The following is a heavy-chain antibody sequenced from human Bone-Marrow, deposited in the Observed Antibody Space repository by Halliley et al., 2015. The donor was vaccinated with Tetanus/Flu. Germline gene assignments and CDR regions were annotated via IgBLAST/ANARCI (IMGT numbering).Heavy chain of an antibody. D-gene: IGHD2-15*01. J-gene: IGHJ4*02. V-gene: IGHV3-23*01. CDR3: AKYAGQDAYCSGGSCYLDY. Sequence: GGSTYYADSMKDRFTISRDISKNTVYLQMDTLRAEDTAVYYCAKYAGQDAYCSGGSCYLDYWGQGTLVTVSS. CDR2: GGST.